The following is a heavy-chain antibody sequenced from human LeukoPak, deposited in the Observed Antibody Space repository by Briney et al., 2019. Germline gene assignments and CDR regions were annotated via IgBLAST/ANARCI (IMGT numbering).Heavy chain of an antibody. V-gene: IGHV1-24*01. CDR2: FDPEDGDT. CDR1: GYTLTELS. D-gene: IGHD1-26*01. CDR3: ATTGRSYYGAFDI. Sequence: ASVTVSFKVSGYTLTELSMHWVRQAPGKGLEWMGGFDPEDGDTIYAQKFQGRVTMTEDTSTDTAYMELSSLRSEDTAVYYCATTGRSYYGAFDIWGQGTMVTVSS. J-gene: IGHJ3*02.